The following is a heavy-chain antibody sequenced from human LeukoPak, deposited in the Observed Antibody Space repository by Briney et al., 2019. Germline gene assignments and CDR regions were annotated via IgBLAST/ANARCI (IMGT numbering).Heavy chain of an antibody. V-gene: IGHV4-4*07. CDR1: GVSFSGYY. D-gene: IGHD2-2*02. CDR2: IYTSGST. J-gene: IGHJ5*02. CDR3: ARDSHRYCSSTSCYT. Sequence: SETLSLTCAVYGVSFSGYYWSWIRQPAGKGLEWIGRIYTSGSTNYNPSLKSRVTISVDTSKNQFSLKLSSVTAADTAVYYCARDSHRYCSSTSCYTWGQGTLVTVSS.